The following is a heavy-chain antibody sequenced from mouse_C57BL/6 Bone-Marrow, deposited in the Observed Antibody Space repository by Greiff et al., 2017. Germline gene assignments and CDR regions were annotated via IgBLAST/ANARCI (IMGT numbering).Heavy chain of an antibody. Sequence: QVQLKQPGAELVKPGASVKLSCKASGYTFTSYWMHWVKQRPGQGLEWIGMIHPNSGSTNYNEKFKSKATLTVDKSSSTAYMQLSSLTSEDSAVYYCAREGDDYDDYWGQGTTLTVSS. CDR2: IHPNSGST. V-gene: IGHV1-64*01. CDR1: GYTFTSYW. J-gene: IGHJ2*01. D-gene: IGHD2-4*01. CDR3: AREGDDYDDY.